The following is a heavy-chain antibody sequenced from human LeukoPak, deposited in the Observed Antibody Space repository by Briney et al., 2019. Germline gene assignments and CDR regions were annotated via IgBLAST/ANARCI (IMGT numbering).Heavy chain of an antibody. Sequence: GGSLRLSCAASGFTFSSYWMSWVRQAPGKGLEWVANIRQDGNEKYYVDSVKGRFTISRDNAQNSLYLQMNSLRPEDTALYYCVKDMNPGGADVWGQGTTVTVSS. V-gene: IGHV3-7*03. CDR1: GFTFSSYW. J-gene: IGHJ6*02. D-gene: IGHD3-10*01. CDR2: IRQDGNEK. CDR3: VKDMNPGGADV.